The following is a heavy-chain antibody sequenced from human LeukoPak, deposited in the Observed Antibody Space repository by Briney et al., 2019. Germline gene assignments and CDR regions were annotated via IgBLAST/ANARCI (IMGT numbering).Heavy chain of an antibody. CDR2: ISSSSSYT. Sequence: KPGGSLRLSCAASGFTFSDYYMSWIRQAPGKGLEWASYISSSSSYTNYADSVKGRFAISRDNAKNSLYLQMNSLRAEDTAVYYCARLLPPIVATSHWFDPWGQGTLVTVSS. D-gene: IGHD5-12*01. CDR1: GFTFSDYY. V-gene: IGHV3-11*06. CDR3: ARLLPPIVATSHWFDP. J-gene: IGHJ5*02.